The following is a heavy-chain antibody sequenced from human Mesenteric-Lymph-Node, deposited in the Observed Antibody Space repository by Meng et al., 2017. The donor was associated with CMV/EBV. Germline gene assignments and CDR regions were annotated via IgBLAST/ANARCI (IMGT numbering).Heavy chain of an antibody. Sequence: SETLSLTCTVPGDSITIFYWNWIRQSPGKGLEWIGNAFHTGSTNYNPSLKSRVTISVDTSKNQLSLKLNSLTTADTAVYFCARGRSCVNGKCYEDHNYFGPWGQGTLVTVSS. D-gene: IGHD2-8*01. V-gene: IGHV4-59*01. CDR3: ARGRSCVNGKCYEDHNYFGP. J-gene: IGHJ5*02. CDR2: AFHTGST. CDR1: GDSITIFY.